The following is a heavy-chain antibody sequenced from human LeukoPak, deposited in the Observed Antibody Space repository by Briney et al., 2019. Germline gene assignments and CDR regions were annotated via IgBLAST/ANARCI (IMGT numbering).Heavy chain of an antibody. D-gene: IGHD5-18*01. CDR3: ARAVGYSYGFDYFDY. Sequence: GGSLRLSCAASGFTFSSYGMHWVRQAPGKGLEWVAVIWYDGSNKYYADSVKGRFTISRDNSKNTLYLQMNSLRAEDTAVYYCARAVGYSYGFDYFDYWGQGTLVTVSS. J-gene: IGHJ4*02. V-gene: IGHV3-33*01. CDR1: GFTFSSYG. CDR2: IWYDGSNK.